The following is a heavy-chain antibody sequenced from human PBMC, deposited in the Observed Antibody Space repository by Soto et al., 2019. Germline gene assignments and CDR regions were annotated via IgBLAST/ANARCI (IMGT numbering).Heavy chain of an antibody. CDR1: GGSISSSSYY. J-gene: IGHJ4*02. CDR2: IYYSGST. V-gene: IGHV4-39*01. D-gene: IGHD2-15*01. Sequence: QLQLQESGPGLVKPSETLSLTCTVSGGSISSSSYYWGWIRQPPGKGLEWIGSIYYSGSTYYNPSLKSRVTISVDTSKNQFSLKLSSVTAADTAVYYCARLVLGYCSGGSCYPYWGQGTLVTVSS. CDR3: ARLVLGYCSGGSCYPY.